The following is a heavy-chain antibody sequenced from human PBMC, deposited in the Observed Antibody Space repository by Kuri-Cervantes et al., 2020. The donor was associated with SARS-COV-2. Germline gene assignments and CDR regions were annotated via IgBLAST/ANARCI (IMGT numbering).Heavy chain of an antibody. V-gene: IGHV5-51*01. Sequence: GGSLRLSCKGSGYSFTSYWIGWVRQMPGKGLEWMGTIYPGDSDTRYSPSFQGQVTISADKSISTAYLQWSSLKASDTAMYYCARSYYDFWSGSLDAFDIWGQGTMVTVSS. J-gene: IGHJ3*02. CDR2: IYPGDSDT. CDR3: ARSYYDFWSGSLDAFDI. D-gene: IGHD3-3*01. CDR1: GYSFTSYW.